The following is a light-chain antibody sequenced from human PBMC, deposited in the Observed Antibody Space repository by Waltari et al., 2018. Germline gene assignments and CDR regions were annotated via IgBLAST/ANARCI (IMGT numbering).Light chain of an antibody. CDR1: QSVLYSTDNKNY. V-gene: IGKV4-1*01. CDR2: WAS. Sequence: DIVMTQSPDSLAVSLGERTSINCKASQSVLYSTDNKNYLAWYRQKPGQPPNLLIYWASTRESGVPGRVSGSGSGTDFTLTISSLQAEDVAVYYCQQYYSTPYTFGQGTKLEIK. CDR3: QQYYSTPYT. J-gene: IGKJ2*01.